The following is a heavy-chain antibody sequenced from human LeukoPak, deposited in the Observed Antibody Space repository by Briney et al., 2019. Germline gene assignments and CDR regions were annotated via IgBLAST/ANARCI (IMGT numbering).Heavy chain of an antibody. CDR3: AKEALAGVLRFLEWSPNWFDP. Sequence: GGSLRLSCAASGFTFSSYAMSWARQAPGKGLEWVSAISGSGGSTYYADSAKGRFTISRDNSKNTLYLQMNSLRAEDTAVYYCAKEALAGVLRFLEWSPNWFDPWGQGTLVTVSS. CDR1: GFTFSSYA. J-gene: IGHJ5*02. V-gene: IGHV3-23*01. CDR2: ISGSGGST. D-gene: IGHD3-3*01.